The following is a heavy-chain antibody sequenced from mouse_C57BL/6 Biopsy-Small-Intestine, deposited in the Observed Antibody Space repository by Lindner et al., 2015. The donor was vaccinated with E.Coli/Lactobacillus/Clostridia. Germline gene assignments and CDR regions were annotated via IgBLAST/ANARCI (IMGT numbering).Heavy chain of an antibody. V-gene: IGHV1-82*01. Sequence: VQLQESGPELVEPGASVKISCKASGYAFSSSWMNWVKQRPGKGLEWIGRIYPGDGDTNYNGKFKGKATLTADKSSSTAYMQLSSLTSEDSAVYFCARRQLRLPSPMDYWGQGTSVTVSS. CDR2: IYPGDGDT. J-gene: IGHJ4*01. D-gene: IGHD3-2*02. CDR3: ARRQLRLPSPMDY. CDR1: GYAFSSSW.